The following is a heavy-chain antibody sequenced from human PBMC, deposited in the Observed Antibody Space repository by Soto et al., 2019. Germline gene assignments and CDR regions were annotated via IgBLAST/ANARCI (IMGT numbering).Heavy chain of an antibody. CDR2: ISSSSSYI. J-gene: IGHJ4*01. CDR3: ARQLTVVPEWLYDY. CDR1: GFTFSSYS. Sequence: GGSLRLSCAASGFTFSSYSMNWVRQAPGKGLEWVSSISSSSSYIYYADSVKGRCTISRDNAKNSLYLQMNSLRAEDTAVYYCARQLTVVPEWLYDYSGHGTLVTVSS. D-gene: IGHD2-15*01. V-gene: IGHV3-21*01.